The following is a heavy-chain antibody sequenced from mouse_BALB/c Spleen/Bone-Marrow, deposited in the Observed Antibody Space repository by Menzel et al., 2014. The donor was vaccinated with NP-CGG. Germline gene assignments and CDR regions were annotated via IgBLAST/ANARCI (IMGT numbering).Heavy chain of an antibody. V-gene: IGHV14-3*02. CDR3: TSYYYGHYFDY. J-gene: IGHJ2*01. Sequence: EVQLQQSGAELVKPGASVKLSCTASGFNIKDTYMHWVKQRPEQGLEWIGRIDPANGNTKYDPKFQGKATITADTSSNTAYLQLSSLTSEATAVYYGTSYYYGHYFDYWGQGTTLTVSS. CDR2: IDPANGNT. CDR1: GFNIKDTY. D-gene: IGHD1-1*01.